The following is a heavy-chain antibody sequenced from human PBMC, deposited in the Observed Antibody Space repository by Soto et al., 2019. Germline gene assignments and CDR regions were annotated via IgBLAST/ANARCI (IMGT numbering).Heavy chain of an antibody. Sequence: QVQLVQSGAEVKKPGASVKVSCKASGYTFTAYYMHWVRQAPGQGLEWMGWINPYSGGTNYAQKVQGWVTMTRDTSLSTAYTELSRMRSDDTAVYYCARDKYGGRYYFEYWGQGTLVTVSS. V-gene: IGHV1-2*04. D-gene: IGHD2-15*01. CDR2: INPYSGGT. CDR1: GYTFTAYY. J-gene: IGHJ4*02. CDR3: ARDKYGGRYYFEY.